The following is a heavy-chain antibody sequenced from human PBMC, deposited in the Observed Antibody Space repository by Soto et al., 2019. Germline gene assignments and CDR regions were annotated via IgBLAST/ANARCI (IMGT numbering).Heavy chain of an antibody. CDR3: ARDIGFDYVN. V-gene: IGHV3-7*01. J-gene: IGHJ4*02. CDR1: GFNVMSYW. Sequence: AGGSLRLSCGVSGFNVMSYWMSWVRQAPGKGLEWVASIKEDGSEIYYLQSVRGRFTISRDSAGNALHLAMNYLSAEDTAVYFCARDIGFDYVNWGQGTLVTVSS. D-gene: IGHD3-16*01. CDR2: IKEDGSEI.